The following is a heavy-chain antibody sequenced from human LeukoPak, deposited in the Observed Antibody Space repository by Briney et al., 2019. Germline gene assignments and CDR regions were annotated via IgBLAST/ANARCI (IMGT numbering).Heavy chain of an antibody. CDR1: GYTFTGYY. CDR2: INPNSGGT. CDR3: ARPVNWGSSYYFDY. V-gene: IGHV1-2*02. J-gene: IGHJ4*02. D-gene: IGHD3-16*01. Sequence: ASVKVSCKASGYTFTGYYMHWVRQAPGQGLEWMGWINPNSGGTNYAQKFQGRVTMTRDTSISTAYMELSRLRSDDTAVYYCARPVNWGSSYYFDYWGQGTLVTVSS.